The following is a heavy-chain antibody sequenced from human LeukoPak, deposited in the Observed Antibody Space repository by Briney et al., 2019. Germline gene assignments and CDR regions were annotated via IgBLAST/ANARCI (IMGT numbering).Heavy chain of an antibody. Sequence: GGSLRLSCAASGFTFNTYGMHWVRQAPGKGLEWVAVISYAGITSYYADSVKGRFTISRDNSKNTLYLQMNSLRAEDTAVYYCAKARVYRAAASDLDAFDIWGQGTMITVSS. D-gene: IGHD6-13*01. CDR2: ISYAGITS. CDR3: AKARVYRAAASDLDAFDI. J-gene: IGHJ3*02. V-gene: IGHV3-30*18. CDR1: GFTFNTYG.